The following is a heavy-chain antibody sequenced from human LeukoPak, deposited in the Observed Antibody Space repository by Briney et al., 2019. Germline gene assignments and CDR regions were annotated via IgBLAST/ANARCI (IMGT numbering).Heavy chain of an antibody. J-gene: IGHJ3*01. CDR3: ARGLPGRDAFDV. CDR2: VFYSGST. CDR1: GGSISSFY. Sequence: KPSETLSLTCTVSGGSISSFYWNWIRQPPGKGLEWVGYVFYSGSTNYNPSLGSRVTISEDTSKNQFSLNLNSLTAADTAVYYCARGLPGRDAFDVWGQGTVVTVSS. V-gene: IGHV4-59*13. D-gene: IGHD3-16*01.